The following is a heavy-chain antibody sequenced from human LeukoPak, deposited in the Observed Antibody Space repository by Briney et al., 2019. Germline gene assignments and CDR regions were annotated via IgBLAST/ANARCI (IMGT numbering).Heavy chain of an antibody. CDR3: ARGGGYDFWSGYYIANYYYGMDV. CDR2: MNPNSGNT. D-gene: IGHD3-3*01. J-gene: IGHJ6*02. Sequence: EASVTVSFKASGYTFTIYDINWVRQAPGQGLEWMGWMNPNSGNTGYAQKFQGRVTITRNTSISTAYMELSSLRSEDTAVYYCARGGGYDFWSGYYIANYYYGMDVWGQGTTVTVSS. V-gene: IGHV1-8*01. CDR1: GYTFTIYD.